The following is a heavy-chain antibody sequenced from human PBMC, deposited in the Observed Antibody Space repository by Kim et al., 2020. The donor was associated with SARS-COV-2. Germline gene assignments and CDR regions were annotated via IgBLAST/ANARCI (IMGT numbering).Heavy chain of an antibody. CDR3: AKDAGTTSHWCYYL. CDR1: EFIFSNYA. D-gene: IGHD4-17*01. Sequence: GGSLRLSCVASEFIFSNYAMSWVRQAPGKGLEWVSVMYSGGSSIYYADSVKGRFTISRENLKNTLYLQMNTLRAEDTAVYYCAKDAGTTSHWCYYLWGRGTLVTVSS. CDR2: MYSGGSSI. V-gene: IGHV3-23*03. J-gene: IGHJ2*01.